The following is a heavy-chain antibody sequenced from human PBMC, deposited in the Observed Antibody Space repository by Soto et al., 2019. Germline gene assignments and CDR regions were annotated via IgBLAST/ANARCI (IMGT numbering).Heavy chain of an antibody. CDR3: ARRGSGSYYDY. Sequence: EVQLLESGGGLVQPVGSLRLSCADSGFTFSSYAMRWVRRAPVKGLEWVSAISGSGGSTYYADSVKGRFTISRDNSKNTLYLQMNSLRAEDTAVYYCARRGSGSYYDYWGQGTLVTVSS. J-gene: IGHJ4*02. D-gene: IGHD1-26*01. CDR2: ISGSGGST. V-gene: IGHV3-23*01. CDR1: GFTFSSYA.